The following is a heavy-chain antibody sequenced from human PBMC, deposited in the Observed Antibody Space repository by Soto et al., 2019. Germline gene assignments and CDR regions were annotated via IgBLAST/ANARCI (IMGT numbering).Heavy chain of an antibody. D-gene: IGHD2-15*01. Sequence: SVKVSCKASGGTFSSYAISWVRQAPGQGLEWMGGIIPIFGTANYAQKFQGRVTITADESTSTAYMELSSLRSEDTAVYYCAREGYCSSGSCDLYDHEFFGMDLWGQGTTVTVSS. CDR3: AREGYCSSGSCDLYDHEFFGMDL. CDR1: GGTFSSYA. V-gene: IGHV1-69*13. CDR2: IIPIFGTA. J-gene: IGHJ6*02.